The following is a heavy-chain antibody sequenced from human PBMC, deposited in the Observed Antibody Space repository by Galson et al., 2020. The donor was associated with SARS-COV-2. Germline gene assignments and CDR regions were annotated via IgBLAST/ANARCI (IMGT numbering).Heavy chain of an antibody. Sequence: GESLKISCAASGFTFSTSGMHWVRQAPGKGLEWVAVISYDGSNKDFAESVKGRFTMSRDNSNNTLYLQMNSLKAEDTAVYYCAKEKDYDFWSGPSASLDSWGQGTLVTVSS. CDR1: GFTFSTSG. D-gene: IGHD3-3*01. CDR2: ISYDGSNK. J-gene: IGHJ4*02. CDR3: AKEKDYDFWSGPSASLDS. V-gene: IGHV3-30*18.